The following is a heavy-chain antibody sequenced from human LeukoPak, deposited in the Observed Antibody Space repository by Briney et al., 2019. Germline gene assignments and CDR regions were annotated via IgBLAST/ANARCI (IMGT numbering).Heavy chain of an antibody. CDR3: ARDLGSSWYSFSSGWYYDY. Sequence: GGSLRLSCAASGFTFSSYSMNWVRQAPGKGLEWVSSISSSSSYIYYADSVKGRFTISRDNAKNSLYLQMNSLRAEDTAVYYCARDLGSSWYSFSSGWYYDYWAREPWSPSPQ. J-gene: IGHJ4*02. CDR2: ISSSSSYI. D-gene: IGHD6-13*01. V-gene: IGHV3-21*01. CDR1: GFTFSSYS.